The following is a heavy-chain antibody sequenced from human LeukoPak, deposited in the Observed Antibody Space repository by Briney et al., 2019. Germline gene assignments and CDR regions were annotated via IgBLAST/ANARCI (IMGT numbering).Heavy chain of an antibody. CDR1: GYSISSGYY. CDR2: IYHSGST. J-gene: IGHJ5*02. Sequence: SETLTLTCAVSGYSISSGYYWGWIRQPPGKGLEWIGSIYHSGSTYYNPSLKSRVTISVDTSKNQFSLKLSSVTAADTAVYYCAKSEQQLGPRRWFDPWGQGTLVTVSS. CDR3: AKSEQQLGPRRWFDP. V-gene: IGHV4-38-2*01. D-gene: IGHD6-13*01.